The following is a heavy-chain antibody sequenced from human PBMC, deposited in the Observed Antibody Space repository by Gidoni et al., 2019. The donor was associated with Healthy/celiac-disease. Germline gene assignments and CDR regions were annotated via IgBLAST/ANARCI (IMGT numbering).Heavy chain of an antibody. CDR3: VGPGIAAASLDY. CDR1: GGSISSSSYY. CDR2: TYYSGST. V-gene: IGHV4-39*01. D-gene: IGHD6-13*01. J-gene: IGHJ4*02. Sequence: QLQLQESGPGLVKPSATLSLTCTVSGGSISSSSYYWGWIRQPPGKGLKWIGSTYYSGSTYYNPSLKSRVTISVDTSKNQFSLKLSSVTAADTAVYYCVGPGIAAASLDYWGQGTLVTVSS.